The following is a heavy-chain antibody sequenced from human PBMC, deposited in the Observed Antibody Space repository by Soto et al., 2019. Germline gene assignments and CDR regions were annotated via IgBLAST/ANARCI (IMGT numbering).Heavy chain of an antibody. CDR3: AKETRITIFGVVITHFDY. CDR1: GFTFSSYA. D-gene: IGHD3-3*01. Sequence: PGGSLRLSCAASGFTFSSYAMSWVRQAPGKGLEWVSAISGSGGSTYYADSVKGRFTISRDNSKNTLYLQMNSLRAEDTAVYYCAKETRITIFGVVITHFDYWGQGTLVTVYS. CDR2: ISGSGGST. V-gene: IGHV3-23*01. J-gene: IGHJ4*02.